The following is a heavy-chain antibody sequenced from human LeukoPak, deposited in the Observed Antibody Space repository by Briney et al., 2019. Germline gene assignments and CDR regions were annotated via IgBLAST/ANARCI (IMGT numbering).Heavy chain of an antibody. V-gene: IGHV5-51*01. CDR1: GYSLTTYW. D-gene: IGHD6-19*01. CDR3: ASDYSSDWYGGVDY. J-gene: IGHJ4*02. Sequence: PGESLKISCKGSGYSLTTYWIGWVRQMPGKGLVSMGIIYPDDSDARYSPSFQGQVTISADKSISTAYLQWSSLKASDTAMYYCASDYSSDWYGGVDYWGQGTLVTVSS. CDR2: IYPDDSDA.